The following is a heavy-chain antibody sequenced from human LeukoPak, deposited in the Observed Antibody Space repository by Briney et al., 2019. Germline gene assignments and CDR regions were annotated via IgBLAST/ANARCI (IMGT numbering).Heavy chain of an antibody. V-gene: IGHV4-34*01. D-gene: IGHD2-8*01. Sequence: SETLSLTCAVYGGSFSGYYWSWIRQPPGKGLEWIGEINHSGSTNYNPSLKSRVTISVDTSKNQFSLKLSSVTAADTAVYYCARGLPTLMEEDNAFDIWGQGTMVTASS. CDR3: ARGLPTLMEEDNAFDI. J-gene: IGHJ3*02. CDR1: GGSFSGYY. CDR2: INHSGST.